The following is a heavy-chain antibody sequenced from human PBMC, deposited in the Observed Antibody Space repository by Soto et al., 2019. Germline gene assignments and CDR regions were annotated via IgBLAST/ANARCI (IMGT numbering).Heavy chain of an antibody. D-gene: IGHD2-2*01. Sequence: ASVKVSCKASGYTFTSYGISWVRQAPGQGLEWMGWISAYNGNTNYAQKLQGRVTMTTDTSTSTAYMELRSLRSDDTAVYYCARDRDIVVVPAGLYYYYMDVWDKGTTVTVSS. CDR3: ARDRDIVVVPAGLYYYYMDV. J-gene: IGHJ6*03. CDR1: GYTFTSYG. V-gene: IGHV1-18*01. CDR2: ISAYNGNT.